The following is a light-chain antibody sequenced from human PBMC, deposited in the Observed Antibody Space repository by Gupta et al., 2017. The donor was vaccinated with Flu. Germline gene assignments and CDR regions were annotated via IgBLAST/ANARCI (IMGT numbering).Light chain of an antibody. CDR3: HLYYSSLRT. V-gene: IGKV4-1*01. Sequence: NCRASTREPGVPDRFSGSGPGTHFTLTISSLQAEDVAVHYCHLYYSSLRTVGQGTKVEIK. J-gene: IGKJ1*01. CDR2: RAS.